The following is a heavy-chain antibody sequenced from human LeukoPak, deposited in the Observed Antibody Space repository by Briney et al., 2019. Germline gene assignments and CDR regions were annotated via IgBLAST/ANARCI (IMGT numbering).Heavy chain of an antibody. D-gene: IGHD3-16*02. Sequence: GGSLRLSCAASGFTFSSYSMNWVRQAPGKGLEWVSSISSSSSYIYYADSVKGRFTISRDNSKTTLYVQMNSLRAEDTAVYYCARDLSGHYYMDVWGKGTTVTVSS. CDR2: ISSSSSYI. J-gene: IGHJ6*03. CDR1: GFTFSSYS. CDR3: ARDLSGHYYMDV. V-gene: IGHV3-21*01.